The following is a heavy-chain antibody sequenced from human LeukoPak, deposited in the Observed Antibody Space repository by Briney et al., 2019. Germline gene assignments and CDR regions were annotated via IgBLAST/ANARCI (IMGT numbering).Heavy chain of an antibody. CDR1: GFTFSSYG. CDR2: ISSSSSFI. CDR3: ARGTSVTSGGDY. J-gene: IGHJ4*02. D-gene: IGHD4-17*01. Sequence: PGGSLRLSCVASGFTFSSYGMNWVRQPPGKGLEWVSSISSSSSFIYYADSVKGRVTISRDKAEKSLYLQMNSLRVEDTAVYYCARGTSVTSGGDYWGQGTLVTVSS. V-gene: IGHV3-21*01.